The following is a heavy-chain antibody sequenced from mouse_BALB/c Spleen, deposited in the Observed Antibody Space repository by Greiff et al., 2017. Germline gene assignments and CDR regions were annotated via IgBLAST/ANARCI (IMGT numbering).Heavy chain of an antibody. CDR3: ATNYGYDAMDY. CDR2: ISYDGSN. Sequence: EVKLEESGPGLVKPSQSLSLTCSVTGYSITSGYYWNWIRQFPGNKLEWMGYISYDGSNNYNPSLKNRISITRDTSKNQFFLKLNSVTTEDTATYYCATNYGYDAMDYWGQGTSVTVSS. CDR1: GYSITSGYY. J-gene: IGHJ4*01. D-gene: IGHD1-2*01. V-gene: IGHV3-6*02.